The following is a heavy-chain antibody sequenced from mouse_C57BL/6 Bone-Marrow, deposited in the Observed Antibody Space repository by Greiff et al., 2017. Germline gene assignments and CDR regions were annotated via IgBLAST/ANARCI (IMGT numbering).Heavy chain of an antibody. CDR2: INPNNGGT. CDR3: AREGATVVAPFDY. Sequence: VQLQQSGPELVKPGASVKISCKASGYTFTDYYMNWVKQSHGKSLEWIGDINPNNGGTSYNQKFKGKATLTVDKSSSTAYMELRSLTSEASAVYYCAREGATVVAPFDYWGQGTTLTVSS. V-gene: IGHV1-26*01. CDR1: GYTFTDYY. D-gene: IGHD1-1*01. J-gene: IGHJ2*01.